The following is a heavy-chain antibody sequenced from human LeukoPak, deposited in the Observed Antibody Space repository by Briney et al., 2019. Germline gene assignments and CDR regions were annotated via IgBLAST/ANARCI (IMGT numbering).Heavy chain of an antibody. D-gene: IGHD1-26*01. V-gene: IGHV1-18*01. CDR3: ARVIVGATTADY. CDR2: ISAYNGNT. Sequence: PSVKVSCKASGYTFTSYGISWGRQAPGQGLEGMGWISAYNGNTNYAQKLQGRVTMTTDTSNSTAYMELRSLRSDDTAVYYCARVIVGATTADYWGQGTLVTVFS. J-gene: IGHJ4*02. CDR1: GYTFTSYG.